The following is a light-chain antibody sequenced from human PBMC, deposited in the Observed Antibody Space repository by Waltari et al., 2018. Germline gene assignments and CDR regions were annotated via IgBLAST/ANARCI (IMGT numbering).Light chain of an antibody. Sequence: EIVVTQSPATLYVSPGERVTLSCRASQSVRTNLAWYQQEPGQAPRRLIYDSSTRATGFPARFSGSVSGTAFTLTISSLQSEDCAVYYCQQYNDWPHTFGQGTYVAIK. CDR3: QQYNDWPHT. V-gene: IGKV3-15*01. J-gene: IGKJ2*01. CDR2: DSS. CDR1: QSVRTN.